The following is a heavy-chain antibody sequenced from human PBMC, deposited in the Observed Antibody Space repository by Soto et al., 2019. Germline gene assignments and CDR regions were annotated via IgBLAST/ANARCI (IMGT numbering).Heavy chain of an antibody. V-gene: IGHV4-4*02. CDR1: GGSFTSNNW. Sequence: PSETLSLTCAVSGGSFTSNNWWTWVRQPSGQGLGWIGGMYRTGGSDYTPSLKSRVTISLDKSENQFSLKVTSLTAADTAVYYCASRDPGTSVDYWGQGTLVTVSS. CDR2: MYRTGGS. CDR3: ASRDPGTSVDY. D-gene: IGHD1-7*01. J-gene: IGHJ4*02.